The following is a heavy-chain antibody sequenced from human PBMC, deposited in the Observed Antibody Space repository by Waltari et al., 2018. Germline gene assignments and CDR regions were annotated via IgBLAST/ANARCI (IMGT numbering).Heavy chain of an antibody. CDR1: GSSFISGYY. Sequence: QVQLQESGPGLVKPSETLSLTCAVSGSSFISGYYWAWIRQPPGKGLEWIGSIYHSGSTYYNPSLKSRVTISVDTSKNQFSLKLSSVTAADTAVYYCARLVLVSGNARFDPWGQGTLVTVSS. D-gene: IGHD3-10*01. V-gene: IGHV4-38-2*01. CDR2: IYHSGST. J-gene: IGHJ5*02. CDR3: ARLVLVSGNARFDP.